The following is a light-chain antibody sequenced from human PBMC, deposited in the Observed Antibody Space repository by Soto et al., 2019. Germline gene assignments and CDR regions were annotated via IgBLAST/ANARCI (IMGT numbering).Light chain of an antibody. Sequence: DIQMTQSPPSVSASVGDRVTITCRASQGIGKSIAWYQQTPGEAPKLLIYAASSLEHGVPSRFSGSGSGAEFALTISNLKPEDFATYYCQQAHSFPRTFGQGTKVEMK. J-gene: IGKJ1*01. V-gene: IGKV1-12*01. CDR2: AAS. CDR1: QGIGKS. CDR3: QQAHSFPRT.